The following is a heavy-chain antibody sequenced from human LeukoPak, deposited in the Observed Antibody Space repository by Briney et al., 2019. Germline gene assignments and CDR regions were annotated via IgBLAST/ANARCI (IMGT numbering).Heavy chain of an antibody. D-gene: IGHD4-17*01. CDR2: IYPGDSDT. Sequence: GESLKTSCKGSGYSFTSYWIGWVRQLPGKGLEWMGIIYPGDSDTRYSPSFQGPVTISADKSISTAYLQWSSLKASDTAMYYCARQSDHDYGDYLTDAFDIWGQGTMVTVSS. CDR3: ARQSDHDYGDYLTDAFDI. V-gene: IGHV5-51*01. CDR1: GYSFTSYW. J-gene: IGHJ3*02.